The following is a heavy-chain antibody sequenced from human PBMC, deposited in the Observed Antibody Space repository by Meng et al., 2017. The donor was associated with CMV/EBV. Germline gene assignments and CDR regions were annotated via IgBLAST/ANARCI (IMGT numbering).Heavy chain of an antibody. D-gene: IGHD3-3*01. Sequence: GESLKISCAASGFTFSDYYMSWIRQAPGKGLEWVSYISSSGSTIYYADSVKGRFTISRDNAKNSLYLQMNSLRAEDTAVYYCASRSVRITIFGVAHDAFDIWGQGTMVTVSS. V-gene: IGHV3-11*01. CDR3: ASRSVRITIFGVAHDAFDI. CDR2: ISSSGSTI. CDR1: GFTFSDYY. J-gene: IGHJ3*02.